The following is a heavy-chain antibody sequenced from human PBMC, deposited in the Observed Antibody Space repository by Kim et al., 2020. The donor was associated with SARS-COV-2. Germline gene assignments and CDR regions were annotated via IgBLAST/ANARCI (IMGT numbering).Heavy chain of an antibody. V-gene: IGHV4-31*02. D-gene: IGHD3-22*01. Sequence: KSRVTISVDTSKNQFSLKLSSVTAADTAVYYCARDWGDSSSYYDYGMDVWGQGTTVTVSS. J-gene: IGHJ6*02. CDR3: ARDWGDSSSYYDYGMDV.